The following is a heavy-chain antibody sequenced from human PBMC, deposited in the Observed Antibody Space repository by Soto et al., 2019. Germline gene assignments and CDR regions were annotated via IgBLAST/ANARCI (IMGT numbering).Heavy chain of an antibody. Sequence: VPVKVSCKASRYTFTNYAMHWACQAPGQRLEWMGWINAGNGNTRYSQKFQGRVTITRDTSASTAYMELSSLRSEGTAVYYCAIVPDMATNSYYYHGLGVWGQGTTVTVSS. CDR3: AIVPDMATNSYYYHGLGV. V-gene: IGHV1-3*01. J-gene: IGHJ6*02. CDR2: INAGNGNT. CDR1: RYTFTNYA.